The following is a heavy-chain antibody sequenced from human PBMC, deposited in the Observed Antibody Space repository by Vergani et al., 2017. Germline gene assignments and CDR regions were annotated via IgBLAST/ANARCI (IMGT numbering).Heavy chain of an antibody. CDR3: ARHRDGYRSDAFNI. Sequence: QVQLQESGPGLVKPSETLSLTCTVSGGSISTISYYWGWIRQPPGKGLEWIGSIYYSGTTYYNPSLKSRVTISVDTSKNQFSLKLSSVTAADTAMYYCARHRDGYRSDAFNIWGQGTMVTVSS. V-gene: IGHV4-39*01. CDR1: GGSISTISYY. J-gene: IGHJ3*02. D-gene: IGHD5-24*01. CDR2: IYYSGTT.